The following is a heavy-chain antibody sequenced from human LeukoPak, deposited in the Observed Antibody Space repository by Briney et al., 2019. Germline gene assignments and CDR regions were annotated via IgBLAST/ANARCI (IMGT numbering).Heavy chain of an antibody. CDR1: GFTFSSYW. CDR2: LNSDGSST. CDR3: ARDLNWYFDL. J-gene: IGHJ2*01. V-gene: IGHV3-74*01. Sequence: GGSLILSCAASGFTFSSYWMHWVRQAPGKGLVWVSRLNSDGSSTSYADSAKGRFTISRDNAKNTLYLQMNSLRAEDTAVYYCARDLNWYFDLWGRGTLVTVSS.